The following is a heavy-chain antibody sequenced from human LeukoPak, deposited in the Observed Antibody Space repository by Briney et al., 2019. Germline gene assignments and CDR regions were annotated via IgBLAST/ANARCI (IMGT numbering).Heavy chain of an antibody. J-gene: IGHJ4*02. V-gene: IGHV1-2*02. Sequence: GASVKVSCKASGYTFTGYYMHWVRQAPGQGLEWMGWINPNSGGTNYAQKFQGRVTMTRDTSISTAYMGLSRLRSDDTAVYYCAAAYYDSSGYYYVDYWGQGTLVTVSS. CDR1: GYTFTGYY. D-gene: IGHD3-22*01. CDR3: AAAYYDSSGYYYVDY. CDR2: INPNSGGT.